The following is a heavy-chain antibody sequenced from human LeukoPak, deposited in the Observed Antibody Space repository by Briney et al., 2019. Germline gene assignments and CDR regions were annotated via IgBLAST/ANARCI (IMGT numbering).Heavy chain of an antibody. Sequence: LSLTCTVSGGSISSSSYYWGWIRQAPGKGLEWVAVIAYDGSNKYYADSVKGRFTISRDNSKNTLYLQMNSLRAEDTAVYYCAKGNDSSGYDYWGQGTLVTVSS. CDR3: AKGNDSSGYDY. CDR1: GGSISSSS. J-gene: IGHJ4*02. D-gene: IGHD3-22*01. V-gene: IGHV3-30*18. CDR2: IAYDGSNK.